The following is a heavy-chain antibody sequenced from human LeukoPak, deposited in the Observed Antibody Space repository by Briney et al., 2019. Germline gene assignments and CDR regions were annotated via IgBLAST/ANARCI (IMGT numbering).Heavy chain of an antibody. Sequence: GGSLRLSCAASGFTFSSYSMNWVCQAPGKGLEWVSSISSSSSYIYYADSVKGRFTISRDNAKNSLYLQMSSLRAEDTAVYYCARDHSSGSAEYFQHWGQDTLVTVSS. V-gene: IGHV3-21*01. CDR3: ARDHSSGSAEYFQH. J-gene: IGHJ1*01. D-gene: IGHD6-19*01. CDR1: GFTFSSYS. CDR2: ISSSSSYI.